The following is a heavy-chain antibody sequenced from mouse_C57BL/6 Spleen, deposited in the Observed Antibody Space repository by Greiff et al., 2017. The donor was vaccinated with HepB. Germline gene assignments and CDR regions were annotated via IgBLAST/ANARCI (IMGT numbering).Heavy chain of an antibody. Sequence: VQLQQSGAELVRPGASVKLSCTASGFNIKDDYMHWVKQRPEQGLEWIGWIDPENGDTEYASKFQGKATITADTSSNTAYLQLSSLTSEDTAVYYCTRDYGNCFDYWGQGTTLTVSS. CDR1: GFNIKDDY. CDR3: TRDYGNCFDY. V-gene: IGHV14-4*01. CDR2: IDPENGDT. D-gene: IGHD2-1*01. J-gene: IGHJ2*01.